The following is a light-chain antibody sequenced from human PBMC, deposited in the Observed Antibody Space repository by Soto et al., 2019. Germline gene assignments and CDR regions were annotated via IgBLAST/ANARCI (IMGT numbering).Light chain of an antibody. Sequence: IQFTQSPSSLSASVGDRVTITCRASQGISIYLTWYQQKPGKAPKLLIYAASTLHSGVPSKFSGSGSGTDFTLTISSMQPEDFANYYCQQLNSYPLTFGGGTKVDIK. CDR3: QQLNSYPLT. CDR2: AAS. CDR1: QGISIY. J-gene: IGKJ4*01. V-gene: IGKV1-9*01.